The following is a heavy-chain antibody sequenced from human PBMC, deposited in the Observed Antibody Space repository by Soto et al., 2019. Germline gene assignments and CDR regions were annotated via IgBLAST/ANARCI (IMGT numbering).Heavy chain of an antibody. D-gene: IGHD2-2*02. CDR1: GFTFSSYS. V-gene: IGHV3-21*01. CDR2: ISSSSSYI. Sequence: EVPLVESGGGLVKPGGSLRLSCAASGFTFSSYSMNWVRQAPGKGLEWVSSISSSSSYIYYADSVKGRFTISRDNAKNSLYLQMNSLRAEDTAVYYCAREAYCSSTSCYIDYWGQGTLVTVSS. CDR3: AREAYCSSTSCYIDY. J-gene: IGHJ4*02.